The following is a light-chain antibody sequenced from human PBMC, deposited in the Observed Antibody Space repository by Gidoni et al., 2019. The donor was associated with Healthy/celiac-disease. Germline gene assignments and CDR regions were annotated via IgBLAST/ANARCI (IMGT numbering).Light chain of an antibody. V-gene: IGKV3-20*01. CDR2: GAS. CDR1: QRVSSSY. CDR3: QKYKT. Sequence: EIVLSQSPGTLSLSPGERATLSCSTSQRVSSSYLAWYQQKPGQAPRLLIYGASSRATGIPDRFSGSGSGTDFTLTNSRLEPEDFAVYYCQKYKTFGQGTKVEIK. J-gene: IGKJ1*01.